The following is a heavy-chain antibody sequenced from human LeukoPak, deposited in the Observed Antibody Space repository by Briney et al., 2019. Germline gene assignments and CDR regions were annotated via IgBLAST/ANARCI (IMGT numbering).Heavy chain of an antibody. CDR1: GYTFTSYG. CDR3: ARDDYGDESAEYFQH. V-gene: IGHV1-18*01. J-gene: IGHJ1*01. D-gene: IGHD4-17*01. Sequence: ASVNVSPKPSGYTFTSYGVSWVRQAPGQGLEGMGWINAYNGNTDNAQKLQGRVTMTTDTSTSTASRELRSLRSDDTAVYYCARDDYGDESAEYFQHWGERTLVTVSS. CDR2: INAYNGNT.